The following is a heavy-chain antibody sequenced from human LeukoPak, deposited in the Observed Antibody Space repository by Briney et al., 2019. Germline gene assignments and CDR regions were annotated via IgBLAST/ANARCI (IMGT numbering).Heavy chain of an antibody. CDR2: INHSGST. D-gene: IGHD3-3*01. CDR1: GGSFSGYY. Sequence: PSETLSLTCVVYGGSFSGYYWNWIRQPPGKELEWIGEINHSGSTNYNPSLKSRVTISVDTSKNQFSLKLSSVTAADTAVYYCARSTGFGYDFWSGPLYYFDYWGQETLVTVSS. J-gene: IGHJ4*02. V-gene: IGHV4-34*01. CDR3: ARSTGFGYDFWSGPLYYFDY.